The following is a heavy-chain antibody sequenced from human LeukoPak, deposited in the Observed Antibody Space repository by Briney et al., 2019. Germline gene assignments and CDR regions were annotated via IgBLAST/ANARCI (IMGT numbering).Heavy chain of an antibody. V-gene: IGHV3-23*01. D-gene: IGHD3-22*01. CDR2: ISGSGDRT. Sequence: GGSLRLSCAASGFTFSSYAMNWVRQAPGKGLEWVSTISGSGDRTYYADSVKGRFTISRDNSKNTLYLQMNSLRAEDTAVYYCAEDIYYDSSGYPFDAFDIWGQGTMVTVSS. CDR1: GFTFSSYA. J-gene: IGHJ3*02. CDR3: AEDIYYDSSGYPFDAFDI.